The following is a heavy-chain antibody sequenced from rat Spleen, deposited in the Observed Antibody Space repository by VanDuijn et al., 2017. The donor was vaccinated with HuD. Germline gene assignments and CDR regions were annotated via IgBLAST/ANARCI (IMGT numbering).Heavy chain of an antibody. CDR3: ARQERGWELDY. D-gene: IGHD1-11*01. Sequence: EVQLVESGGGLVQPGRSLKLSCAASGFTFSDYNMAWVRQAPKKGLEWVATITYGGISTYYRDSVKGRFTISRDNAKSTLYLQMDSLRSEDTATYYCARQERGWELDYWGQGVMVTVSS. CDR2: ITYGGIST. V-gene: IGHV5-7*01. J-gene: IGHJ2*01. CDR1: GFTFSDYN.